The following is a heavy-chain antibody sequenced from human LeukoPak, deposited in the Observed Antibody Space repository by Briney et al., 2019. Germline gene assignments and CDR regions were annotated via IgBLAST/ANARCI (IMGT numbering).Heavy chain of an antibody. CDR2: IYYSGST. V-gene: IGHV4-59*12. CDR1: GGSISSYY. D-gene: IGHD1-26*01. Sequence: SETLSLTCTVSGGSISSYYWSWIRQPPGKGLEWIGYIYYSGSTNYNPSLKSRVTISVDTSKNQFSLKLSSVTAADTAVYYCAREGIVGATDDAFDIWGQGTMVTVSS. J-gene: IGHJ3*02. CDR3: AREGIVGATDDAFDI.